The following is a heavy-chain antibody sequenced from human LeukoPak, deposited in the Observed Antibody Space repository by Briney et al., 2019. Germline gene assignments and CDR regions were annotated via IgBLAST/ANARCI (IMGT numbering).Heavy chain of an antibody. CDR1: GFTFSSYA. V-gene: IGHV3-23*01. CDR2: ISGSGGST. D-gene: IGHD1-26*01. J-gene: IGHJ4*02. Sequence: GGSLRLSCAASGFTFSSYAMSWIRQAPGKGLEWVSAISGSGGSTYYADSVKGRFTISRDNSKNTLYLQMNSLRAEDTAVYYCAKQEGGSYNFDYWGQGTLVTVSS. CDR3: AKQEGGSYNFDY.